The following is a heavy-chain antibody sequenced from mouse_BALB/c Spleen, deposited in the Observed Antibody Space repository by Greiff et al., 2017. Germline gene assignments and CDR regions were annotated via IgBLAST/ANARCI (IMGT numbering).Heavy chain of an antibody. CDR1: GFTFSSYA. V-gene: IGHV5-6-5*01. CDR2: ISSGGST. D-gene: IGHD1-1*01. J-gene: IGHJ2*01. Sequence: EVMLVESGGGLVKPGGSLKLSCAASGFTFSSYAMSWVRQTPEKRLEWVASISSGGSTYYPDSVKGRFTISRDNARNILYLQMSSLRSEDTAMYYCARRCYYGSSYYFDYWGQGTTLTVSS. CDR3: ARRCYYGSSYYFDY.